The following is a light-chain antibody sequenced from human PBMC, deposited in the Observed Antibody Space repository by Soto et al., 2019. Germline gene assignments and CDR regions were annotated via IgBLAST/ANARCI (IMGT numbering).Light chain of an antibody. CDR1: ESINTW. Sequence: DIQMTQSPSTLSASVGDRVTITCRASESINTWLAWYQQKPGKAPKILINLASNLESGVPSRFSGSGSGTEFPLTITSLQPDDFATYYCQQYKTFLWTFGQGTKVDLK. CDR3: QQYKTFLWT. J-gene: IGKJ1*01. CDR2: LAS. V-gene: IGKV1-5*03.